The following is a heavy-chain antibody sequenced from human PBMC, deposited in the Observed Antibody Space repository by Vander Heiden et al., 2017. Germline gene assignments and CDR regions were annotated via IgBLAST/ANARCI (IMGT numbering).Heavy chain of an antibody. CDR2: ISVYNGDT. J-gene: IGHJ6*02. CDR3: ARQNEVTTVSYYYHDAMDV. V-gene: IGHV1-18*01. Sequence: QIPLVQSGSEVKKPAASVKVSCTASGYASSTYPITCVRQPPGQGLEWMGWISVYNGDTSYAQSLQDRVTMTTDTSTSTAYMELRGLRSDDTAVYYCARQNEVTTVSYYYHDAMDVWGQGTTVTVSS. CDR1: GYASSTYP. D-gene: IGHD4-17*01.